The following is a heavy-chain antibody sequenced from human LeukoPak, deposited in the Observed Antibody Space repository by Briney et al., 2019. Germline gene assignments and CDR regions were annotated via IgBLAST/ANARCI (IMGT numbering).Heavy chain of an antibody. CDR3: TLLDPYDY. CDR1: GFTFSSYA. CDR2: IRSKAYGGTT. J-gene: IGHJ4*02. Sequence: PGGSLRLSCAASGFTFSSYAMNWVRQAPGKGLEWVGFIRSKAYGGTTEYAASVKGRFTISRDDSKSIAYLQMNSLKTEDTAVYYCTLLDPYDYWGQGTLVTVSS. V-gene: IGHV3-49*04. D-gene: IGHD2-15*01.